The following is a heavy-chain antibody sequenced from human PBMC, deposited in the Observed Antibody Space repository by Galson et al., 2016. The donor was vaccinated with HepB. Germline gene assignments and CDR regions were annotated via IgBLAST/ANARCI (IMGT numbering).Heavy chain of an antibody. CDR2: ISRTGETF. J-gene: IGHJ4*02. V-gene: IGHV3-48*02. CDR1: GFSFSSYN. D-gene: IGHD3-16*01. Sequence: SLRLSCAASGFSFSSYNMDWVPRAPGKGLEWVSYISRTGETFYYADSVKGRFTISRDNAKNLLYLQMNSLRDEDTAVYYCARDRRHNYAFFDSWGQGTLVTVSP. CDR3: ARDRRHNYAFFDS.